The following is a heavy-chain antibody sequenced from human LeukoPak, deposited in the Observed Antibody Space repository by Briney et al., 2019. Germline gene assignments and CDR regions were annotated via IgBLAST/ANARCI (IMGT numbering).Heavy chain of an antibody. CDR2: IYYSGGT. D-gene: IGHD6-13*01. Sequence: SETLSLTCTVSGGSISSYYWSWIRQPPGKGLEWIGYIYYSGGTNYNPSLKSRVTISVDTSKNQFSLKLSSVTAADTAVYYCAREFSSSWYWFDPWGQGTLVTVSS. CDR1: GGSISSYY. J-gene: IGHJ5*02. CDR3: AREFSSSWYWFDP. V-gene: IGHV4-59*01.